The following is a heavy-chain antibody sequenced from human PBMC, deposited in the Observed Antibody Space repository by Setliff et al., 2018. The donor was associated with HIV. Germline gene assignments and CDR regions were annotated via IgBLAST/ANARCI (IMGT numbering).Heavy chain of an antibody. V-gene: IGHV4-34*01. D-gene: IGHD6-6*01. CDR3: ASKSSSSEEGVYFFDY. Sequence: SETLSLTCAVYGGSFSDYCWTWIRQSPGKGLEWIGYIPNTGNISYNPSLKSRVTISVDTSKNQFYLRLSSVTAADTAVYFCASKSSSSEEGVYFFDYWGQGTLVTVSS. CDR1: GGSFSDYC. J-gene: IGHJ4*02. CDR2: IPNTGNI.